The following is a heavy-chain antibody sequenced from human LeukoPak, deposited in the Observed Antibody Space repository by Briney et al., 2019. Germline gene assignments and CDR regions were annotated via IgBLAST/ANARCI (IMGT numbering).Heavy chain of an antibody. V-gene: IGHV1-18*01. D-gene: IGHD2-2*01. J-gene: IGHJ4*02. CDR2: ISAYNGNT. CDR3: ARVGQYCSSISCFDY. CDR1: GGTFSSYA. Sequence: ASVKVSCKASGGTFSSYAISWVRQAPGQGLEWMGWISAYNGNTDYAQKLQGRVTMTTDTSTNTAYMDLRSLSSDDTAVYYCARVGQYCSSISCFDYWGQGTLVTVSS.